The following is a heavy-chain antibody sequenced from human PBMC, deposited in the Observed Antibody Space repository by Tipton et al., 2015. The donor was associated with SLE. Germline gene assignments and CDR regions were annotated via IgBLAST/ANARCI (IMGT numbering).Heavy chain of an antibody. J-gene: IGHJ4*02. V-gene: IGHV3-73*01. D-gene: IGHD2-15*01. Sequence: GSLRLSCAASGFTFSDSAMHWVRQASGKGLEWVGRIRNEANSYATAYAASVKGRFTVSRKDSKNTADLQMNSLQTEDTAVYYCTRLVFCSCGVCYFDYWGQGTLVTVSS. CDR3: TRLVFCSCGVCYFDY. CDR2: IRNEANSYAT. CDR1: GFTFSDSA.